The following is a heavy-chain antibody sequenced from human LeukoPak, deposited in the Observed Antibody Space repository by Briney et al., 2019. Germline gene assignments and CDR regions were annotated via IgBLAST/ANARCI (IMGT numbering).Heavy chain of an antibody. Sequence: ASVKVSCKASGYSFNTYYMNWVRQAPGQGLEWLGWINTDSGGTNFAHKFLDRVTMTRDKANTTAYLELRGLTSDDTAVYYCARGGFLCDTISCYSPKYYYYMDVWGKGTTVTVSS. V-gene: IGHV1-2*02. D-gene: IGHD2-21*02. CDR2: INTDSGGT. CDR1: GYSFNTYY. J-gene: IGHJ6*03. CDR3: ARGGFLCDTISCYSPKYYYYMDV.